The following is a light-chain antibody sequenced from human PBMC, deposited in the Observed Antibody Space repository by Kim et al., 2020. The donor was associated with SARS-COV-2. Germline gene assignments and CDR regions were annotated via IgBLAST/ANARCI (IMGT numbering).Light chain of an antibody. CDR1: SGHSGYV. J-gene: IGLJ3*02. CDR3: QTWGSGIWV. V-gene: IGLV4-69*01. CDR2: INSDGSH. Sequence: QLVLTQSPSASASLGASVKFTCTLSSGHSGYVVAWHQQQPDRGPRYLMKINSDGSHTKGDGIPDRFSGSSSGAERYLTISSLQSEDEADYYCQTWGSGIWVFGGGTQLTVL.